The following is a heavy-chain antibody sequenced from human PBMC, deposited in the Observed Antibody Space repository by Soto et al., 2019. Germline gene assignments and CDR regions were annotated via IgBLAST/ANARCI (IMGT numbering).Heavy chain of an antibody. CDR3: ARGYCTATICDPWFDP. D-gene: IGHD2-8*02. Sequence: GECLKISCHGSGYAFSSYWIAWVRQMPGKGLEWMGIIYPGDSDTRYSPSFQGQVTISVDKSITTAYLQWSSLKASDTAMYYCARGYCTATICDPWFDPWGQGTLVTVSS. J-gene: IGHJ5*02. V-gene: IGHV5-51*01. CDR1: GYAFSSYW. CDR2: IYPGDSDT.